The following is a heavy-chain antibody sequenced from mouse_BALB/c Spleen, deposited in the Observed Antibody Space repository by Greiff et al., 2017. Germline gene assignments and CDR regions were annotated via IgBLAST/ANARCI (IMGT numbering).Heavy chain of an antibody. CDR2: ISTYYGDA. V-gene: IGHV1S137*01. Sequence: VKLMESGAELVRPGVSVKISCKGSGYTFTDYAMHWVKQSHAKSLEWIGVISTYYGDASYNQKFKGKATMTVDKSSSTAYMELARLTSEDSAIYYCAREVGLDYWGQGTTLTVSS. D-gene: IGHD1-3*01. CDR3: AREVGLDY. J-gene: IGHJ2*01. CDR1: GYTFTDYA.